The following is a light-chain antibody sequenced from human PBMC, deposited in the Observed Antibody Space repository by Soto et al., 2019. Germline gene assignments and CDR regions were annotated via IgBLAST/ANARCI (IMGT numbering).Light chain of an antibody. CDR2: GAS. CDR1: QSVSSN. CDR3: QHYNNWPPLT. J-gene: IGKJ1*01. V-gene: IGKV3-15*01. Sequence: EIVMTQSPATVSVSPGERATLSCRASQSVSSNLAWYQQKPGQAPRLLIYGASARATGIPARFSGSGSGTEFTLTISSLQSEDFAVYYCQHYNNWPPLTFGQGTKVEIK.